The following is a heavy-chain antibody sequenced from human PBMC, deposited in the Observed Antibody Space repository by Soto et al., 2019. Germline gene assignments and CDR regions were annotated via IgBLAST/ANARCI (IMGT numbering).Heavy chain of an antibody. Sequence: QVQLVQSGAEVKKPGSSVKVSCKASGGTFSSYTISWVRQAPGQGLEWMGRIITILGIANYAQKFQGRVTITADKSPSTAYMGLSSLRSEDTAVYYCARDADYDFWSGYPRLYYYYMDVWGKATTVTVSS. V-gene: IGHV1-69*08. D-gene: IGHD3-3*01. J-gene: IGHJ6*03. CDR2: IITILGIA. CDR1: GGTFSSYT. CDR3: ARDADYDFWSGYPRLYYYYMDV.